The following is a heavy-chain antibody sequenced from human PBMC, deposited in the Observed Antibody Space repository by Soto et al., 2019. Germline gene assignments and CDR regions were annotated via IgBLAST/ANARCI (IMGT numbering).Heavy chain of an antibody. J-gene: IGHJ4*02. V-gene: IGHV3-23*01. CDR3: ANDPRSGTTPYSFDY. D-gene: IGHD1-7*01. CDR2: TSGSGGST. CDR1: GFTFSTYA. Sequence: EVQLLESGGGLVQPGGSLRLSCSASGFTFSTYAMSWVRQAPGKGLEWVSGTSGSGGSTYYADFVKGRFTISRDNSKNTLSLQMTRLRAEDTAVYYCANDPRSGTTPYSFDYWGQGTLVTVSS.